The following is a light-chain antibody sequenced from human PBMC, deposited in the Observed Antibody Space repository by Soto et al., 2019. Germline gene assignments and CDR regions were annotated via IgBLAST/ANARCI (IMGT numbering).Light chain of an antibody. J-gene: IGKJ4*01. CDR2: DAS. Sequence: DIQMTQSPSSLSASVGDRVTITCQASQDISNYLNWYQQKPGKAPKLLIYDASNLETGVPSRFGGNGSGTDFDFTIRSLQPEDVATYYCQHYDNLPPTFGGGTKVEIK. CDR1: QDISNY. CDR3: QHYDNLPPT. V-gene: IGKV1-33*01.